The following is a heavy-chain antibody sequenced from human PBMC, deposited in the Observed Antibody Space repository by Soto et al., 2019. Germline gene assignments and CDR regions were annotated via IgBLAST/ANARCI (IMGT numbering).Heavy chain of an antibody. CDR1: GGTFSNYA. D-gene: IGHD1-26*01. V-gene: IGHV1-69*06. CDR2: IIPLFGTP. Sequence: SVKVSCKASGGTFSNYAINWVRQAPGQGLEWMGGIIPLFGTPNYAQKFQGRVTFTAHKSTSTAYMELGSLRSDDTAVYYCARGWETVGTTTPFAYWGQGTLVTVSS. CDR3: ARGWETVGTTTPFAY. J-gene: IGHJ4*02.